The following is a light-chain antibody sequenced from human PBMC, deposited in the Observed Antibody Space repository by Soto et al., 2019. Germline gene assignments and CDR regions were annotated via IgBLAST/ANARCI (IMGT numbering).Light chain of an antibody. Sequence: EIVLTQSPGTLSLSPGERATLSCRASQSVSSSYLAWYQQKPGQAPRPLFYGASSRATGIPDRFSGSGSGTDFTITISRLEPEDFAVYYCQQYGSSPVTFVQGTKLEIK. CDR1: QSVSSSY. CDR2: GAS. J-gene: IGKJ2*01. CDR3: QQYGSSPVT. V-gene: IGKV3-20*01.